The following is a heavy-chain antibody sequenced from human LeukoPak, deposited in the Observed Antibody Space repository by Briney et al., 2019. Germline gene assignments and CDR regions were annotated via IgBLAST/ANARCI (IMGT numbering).Heavy chain of an antibody. J-gene: IGHJ6*03. CDR3: AAGIIAVAGTEDYYYMDV. D-gene: IGHD6-19*01. CDR2: IVVGSGNT. V-gene: IGHV1-58*02. CDR1: GYTFTSYG. Sequence: GASVKVSCKASGYTFTSYGISWVRQAPGQGLEWIGWIVVGSGNTNYAQKFQERVTITRDMSTSTAYMELSSLRSEDTAVYYCAAGIIAVAGTEDYYYMDVWGKGTTVTISS.